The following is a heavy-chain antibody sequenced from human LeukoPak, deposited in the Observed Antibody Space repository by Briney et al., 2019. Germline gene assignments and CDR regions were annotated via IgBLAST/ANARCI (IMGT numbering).Heavy chain of an antibody. V-gene: IGHV3-23*01. CDR1: GFTFSSYA. J-gene: IGHJ5*02. CDR2: ISSSYGST. CDR3: AESSSGSYFSPGS. D-gene: IGHD1-26*01. Sequence: GGSLRLSCAASGFTFSSYAMTWVRQAPGKGLEWVSGISSSYGSTYYADSVKGRFTISRDNSKNTLYLQMNSLRAEDTAVYYCAESSSGSYFSPGSWGQGTLVTVSS.